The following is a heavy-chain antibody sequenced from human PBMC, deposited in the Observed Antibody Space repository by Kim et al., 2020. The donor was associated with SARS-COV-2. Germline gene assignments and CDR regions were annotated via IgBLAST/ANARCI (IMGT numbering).Heavy chain of an antibody. CDR2: IHYIRTT. Sequence: SETLSLTCTVSGGTITIGDYYWSWVRQTPGKGLEWIGSIHYIRTTYDNPSLNSRVTISEDTTKTQFSLTLSPVTAADTAEYFCARVQCIFYALDVYGQRT. CDR3: ARVQCIFYALDV. D-gene: IGHD2-8*01. V-gene: IGHV4-30-4*01. CDR1: GGTITIGDYY. J-gene: IGHJ6*02.